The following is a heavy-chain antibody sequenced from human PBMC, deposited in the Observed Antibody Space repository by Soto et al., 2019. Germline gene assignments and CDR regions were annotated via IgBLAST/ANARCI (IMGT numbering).Heavy chain of an antibody. CDR3: ASHSYGYFLHSYHGMDV. Sequence: QVQLVQSGTEVKKPGSSVKVSCKASGGTFSSYASSWVRQAPGQGLEWMGGIIPIFGTANYAQKFQGRVTITADESTSTAYMELSSLRSEDTAVYYCASHSYGYFLHSYHGMDVWGQGTTVTVSS. J-gene: IGHJ6*02. V-gene: IGHV1-69*12. CDR2: IIPIFGTA. CDR1: GGTFSSYA. D-gene: IGHD5-18*01.